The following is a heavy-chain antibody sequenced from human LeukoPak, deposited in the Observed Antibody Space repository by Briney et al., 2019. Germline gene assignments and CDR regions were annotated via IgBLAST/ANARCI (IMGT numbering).Heavy chain of an antibody. D-gene: IGHD6-19*01. Sequence: PSETLSLTCAVSGTPIDVGYWSWFRQPPGKGLRWIGQIYYSGATKYNPALTSRVTTSIQVMKSTLSLTLTSVTAADTAVYFCAKESGGWPVSWGQGTLVTVSS. CDR2: IYYSGAT. CDR1: GTPIDVGY. V-gene: IGHV4-59*08. J-gene: IGHJ5*02. CDR3: AKESGGWPVS.